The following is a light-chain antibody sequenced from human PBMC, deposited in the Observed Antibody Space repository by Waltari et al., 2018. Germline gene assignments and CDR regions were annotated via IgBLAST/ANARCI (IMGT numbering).Light chain of an antibody. CDR1: QSVHSW. Sequence: DIQMTQSPSTLSASVGDRVTITCRASQSVHSWLAWHQQKPGKAPKLLIYKASIKSGVPSRFSGSGSGKKFTLTISSLQPDDFATYYCQQYEGYSHFGQGTKLEIK. CDR3: QQYEGYSH. CDR2: KAS. J-gene: IGKJ2*01. V-gene: IGKV1-5*03.